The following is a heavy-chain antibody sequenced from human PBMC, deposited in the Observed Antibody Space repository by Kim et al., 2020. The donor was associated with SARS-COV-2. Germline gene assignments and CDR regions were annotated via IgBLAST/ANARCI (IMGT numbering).Heavy chain of an antibody. V-gene: IGHV3-30*01. Sequence: VGPVKGRFTISRDNSKNTLYLQMNSLRAEDTAVYYCARPNYDFWSGYFDYWGQGTLVTVSS. J-gene: IGHJ4*02. D-gene: IGHD3-3*01. CDR3: ARPNYDFWSGYFDY.